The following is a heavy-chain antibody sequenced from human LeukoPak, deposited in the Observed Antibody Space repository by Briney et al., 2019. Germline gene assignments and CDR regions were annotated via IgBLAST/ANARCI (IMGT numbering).Heavy chain of an antibody. CDR3: ARGGGFCYDFWSGYPTFDY. D-gene: IGHD3-3*01. CDR1: GHTFTSYG. CDR2: ISAYNGNT. J-gene: IGHJ4*02. Sequence: ASVKVSCKASGHTFTSYGISWVRQAPGQGLEWMGWISAYNGNTNYAQKLQGRVTMTTDTSTSTAYMELRSLRSDDTAVYYCARGGGFCYDFWSGYPTFDYWGQGTLVTVSS. V-gene: IGHV1-18*01.